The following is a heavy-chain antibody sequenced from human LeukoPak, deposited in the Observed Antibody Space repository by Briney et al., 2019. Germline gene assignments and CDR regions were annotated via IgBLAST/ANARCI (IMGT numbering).Heavy chain of an antibody. J-gene: IGHJ4*02. D-gene: IGHD6-19*01. CDR1: GGSISSYY. V-gene: IGHV4-59*12. Sequence: SETLSLTCTVSGGSISSYYWSWIRQPPGKGLEWIGYIYYSGSTNYNPSLKSRVTISVDTSKNQFSLKLSSVTAADTAVYYCAKEVAVAAPDYWGQGTLVTVSS. CDR2: IYYSGST. CDR3: AKEVAVAAPDY.